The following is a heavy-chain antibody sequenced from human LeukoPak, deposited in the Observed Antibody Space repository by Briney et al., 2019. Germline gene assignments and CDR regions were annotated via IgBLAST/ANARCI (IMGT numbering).Heavy chain of an antibody. Sequence: SGGSLRLSCAASGFTFSSYAMSWVRQAPGKGLEWVSVIYSGGSTYYADSVKGRFTISRDNSKNTLYLQMNSLRAEDTAVYYCARDPRDYGMDVWGQGTTVTVSS. V-gene: IGHV3-66*01. J-gene: IGHJ6*02. CDR3: ARDPRDYGMDV. CDR1: GFTFSSYA. CDR2: IYSGGST.